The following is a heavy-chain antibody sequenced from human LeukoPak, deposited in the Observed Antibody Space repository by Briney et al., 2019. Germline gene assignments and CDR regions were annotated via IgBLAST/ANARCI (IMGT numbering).Heavy chain of an antibody. V-gene: IGHV4-59*08. CDR3: ARQYQLPYYYMDV. CDR2: IYYSGST. CDR1: GGSISSYY. D-gene: IGHD2-2*01. Sequence: PSETLSLTCTVSGGSISSYYWSWIRQPPGKGLEWIGYIYYSGSTNYNPSLKSRVTISVDTSKNQFSLKLSSVTAADTAVYYCARQYQLPYYYMDVWGKGTTVTVSS. J-gene: IGHJ6*03.